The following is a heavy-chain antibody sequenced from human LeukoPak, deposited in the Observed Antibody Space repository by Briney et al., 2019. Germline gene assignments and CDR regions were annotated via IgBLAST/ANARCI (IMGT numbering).Heavy chain of an antibody. Sequence: GGSLRLSCAASGFTFSSYEMNWVRQAPGKGLEGVSYISSSGNTIYYADSVKGRFTTSRDNAKNSLYLQMNSLRAEDTAVYYCARKNYDNSGYFHHWGHGTLVTVSS. CDR1: GFTFSSYE. V-gene: IGHV3-48*03. D-gene: IGHD3-22*01. J-gene: IGHJ1*01. CDR2: ISSSGNTI. CDR3: ARKNYDNSGYFHH.